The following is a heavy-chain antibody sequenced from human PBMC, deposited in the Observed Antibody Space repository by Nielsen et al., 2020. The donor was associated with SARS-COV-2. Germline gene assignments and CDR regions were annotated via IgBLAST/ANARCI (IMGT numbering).Heavy chain of an antibody. CDR3: ARFMTTVTTETFDY. Sequence: GGSLRLSCTTSGFTFSSYAMSWVRQAPGKGLAWVPSISNSGDITYYADSVKGRFTASRDNSKNTLYLQMHSLRAEDTAIYYCARFMTTVTTETFDYWGQGTLVTVSS. V-gene: IGHV3-23*01. D-gene: IGHD4-17*01. CDR2: ISNSGDIT. J-gene: IGHJ4*02. CDR1: GFTFSSYA.